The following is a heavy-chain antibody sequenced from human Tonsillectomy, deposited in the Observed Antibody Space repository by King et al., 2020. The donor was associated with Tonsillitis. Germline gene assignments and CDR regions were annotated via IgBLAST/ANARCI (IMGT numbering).Heavy chain of an antibody. V-gene: IGHV3-48*03. CDR3: ARGTTVVTRYFDY. Sequence: QLVQSGGGSVQPGGSLRLSCAASGFTFSSYEMNWVRQAPGKGLEWVSYISSSGSTIKYADSVKGRFTISRDNAKNSLYLQMNSLRAEDTAVYNCARGTTVVTRYFDYWGQGTLVTVSS. CDR2: ISSSGSTI. D-gene: IGHD4-23*01. CDR1: GFTFSSYE. J-gene: IGHJ4*02.